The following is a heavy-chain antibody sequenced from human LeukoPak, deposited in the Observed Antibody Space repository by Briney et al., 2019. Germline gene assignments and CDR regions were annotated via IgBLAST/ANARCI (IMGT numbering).Heavy chain of an antibody. Sequence: SVKVSCKASGGTFSSYAISWVRQAPGQGLEWMGRIIPILGIANYAQKFQGRVTITADKSTSTAYMELSSLRSEDTAVYYCAGDMGPRAVAGLYYYYYGMDVWGQGTTVTVSS. CDR3: AGDMGPRAVAGLYYYYYGMDV. CDR2: IIPILGIA. CDR1: GGTFSSYA. D-gene: IGHD6-19*01. J-gene: IGHJ6*02. V-gene: IGHV1-69*04.